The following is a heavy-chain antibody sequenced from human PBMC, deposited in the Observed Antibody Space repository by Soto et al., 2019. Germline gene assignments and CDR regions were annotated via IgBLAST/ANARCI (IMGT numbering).Heavy chain of an antibody. CDR3: ARDYGTGPHFDY. CDR1: GGSISSYY. CDR2: IYTSGST. Sequence: PSETLSLTCTVSGGSISSYYWGWIRQPAGKRLEWIGRIYTSGSTSYNPSLKSRVTMSVDTSKNQFSLKLSSVTAADTAVYYCARDYGTGPHFDYWGQGTLVTVSS. J-gene: IGHJ4*02. D-gene: IGHD7-27*01. V-gene: IGHV4-4*07.